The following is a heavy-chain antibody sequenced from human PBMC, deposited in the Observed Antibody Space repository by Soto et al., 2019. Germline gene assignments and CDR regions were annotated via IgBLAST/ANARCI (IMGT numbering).Heavy chain of an antibody. J-gene: IGHJ6*02. CDR1: GGTFNNYA. CDR3: AGGIRTGNYGMDV. CDR2: IIPMFGTS. V-gene: IGHV1-69*12. Sequence: QVQLVQSGAEVKKPGSSVTVSCTASGGTFNNYAINWVRQAHGQGLEWMGGIIPMFGTSSYARKFQDRVTIAADESTSTAYLELSGLRSEDTAVYFCAGGIRTGNYGMDVWGQGTTVSVSS. D-gene: IGHD3-10*01.